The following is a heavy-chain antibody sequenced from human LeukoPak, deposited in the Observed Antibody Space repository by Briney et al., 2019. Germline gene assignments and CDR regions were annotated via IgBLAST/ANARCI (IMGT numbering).Heavy chain of an antibody. V-gene: IGHV4-59*08. CDR3: ARAASGRFDY. J-gene: IGHJ4*02. D-gene: IGHD6-25*01. CDR1: GGSISIYY. Sequence: SETLSLTCTVSGGSISIYYWSWIRQPAGKGLEWIGYIYYSGSTNYNPSLNSRVTISVDTSKNQFSLRLSSVTAADTAIYYCARAASGRFDYWGQGTLVTVSS. CDR2: IYYSGST.